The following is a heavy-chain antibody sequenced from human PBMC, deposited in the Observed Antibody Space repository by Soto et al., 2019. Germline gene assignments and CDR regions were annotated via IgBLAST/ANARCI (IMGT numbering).Heavy chain of an antibody. CDR3: AKRRGAGGNFDY. D-gene: IGHD1-26*01. CDR2: VSIGGST. Sequence: DVQLLESGGGLVQPEGSLRLSCAASGFTFSSYAMGWVRQGPGKGLEWVAVVSIGGSTHYADSVRGRFTISRDNSKNTLSLQMNSLTAEDTAVYFCAKRRGAGGNFDYWGHGALVTVSS. CDR1: GFTFSSYA. J-gene: IGHJ4*01. V-gene: IGHV3-23*01.